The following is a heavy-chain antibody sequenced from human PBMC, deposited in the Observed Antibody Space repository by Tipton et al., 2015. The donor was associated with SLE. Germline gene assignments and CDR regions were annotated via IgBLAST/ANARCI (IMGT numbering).Heavy chain of an antibody. CDR1: GFTVSSNY. Sequence: SLRLSCAASGFTVSSNYMSWVRQAPGKGLEWVSVIYSGGSTYYADSVKGRFTISRDNSKNTLYLQINSLRAEDTAVYYCQRAAAGSGYYYGVDVWGQGTTVTVSS. CDR3: QRAAAGSGYYYGVDV. CDR2: IYSGGST. V-gene: IGHV3-53*01. J-gene: IGHJ6*02. D-gene: IGHD6-13*01.